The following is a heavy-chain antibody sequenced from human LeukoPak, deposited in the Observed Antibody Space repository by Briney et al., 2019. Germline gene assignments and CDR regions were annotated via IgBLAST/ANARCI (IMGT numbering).Heavy chain of an antibody. CDR3: ARDFLWGSGSP. CDR1: GGTFSRYW. CDR2: ISTEGRNT. D-gene: IGHD3-10*01. J-gene: IGHJ5*02. Sequence: GGAVTLSCARCGGTFSRYWRQWVRQAQGKGRGGVARISTEGRNTNYTDFVKAPFTTSRDNSKNTLFLQMNSLRAEDTAVYYCARDFLWGSGSPWGQATLVPVPS. V-gene: IGHV3-74*01.